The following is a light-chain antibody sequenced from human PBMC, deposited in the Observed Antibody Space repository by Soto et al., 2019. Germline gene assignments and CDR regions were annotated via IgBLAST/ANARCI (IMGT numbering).Light chain of an antibody. J-gene: IGKJ4*01. CDR2: FAS. CDR3: QQYNKWPLT. Sequence: EIVMTQSPATLSVSPGERATLSCRASQSVSNNLAWYQQKPGQAPRLLTYFASTRATGIPARFSGSGSGTEFTLTISSLQSEDLAVYYCQQYNKWPLTFGGGTKVETK. V-gene: IGKV3-15*01. CDR1: QSVSNN.